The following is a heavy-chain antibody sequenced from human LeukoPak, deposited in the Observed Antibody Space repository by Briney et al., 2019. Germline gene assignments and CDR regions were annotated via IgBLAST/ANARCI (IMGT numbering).Heavy chain of an antibody. V-gene: IGHV3-66*01. D-gene: IGHD5-24*01. CDR1: GFTLSNNY. CDR3: AGAPETGH. J-gene: IGHJ4*02. CDR2: INDGGRT. Sequence: GGSLRLSCAASGFTLSNNYMTWVRQAPGKGLESVSVINDGGRTFYADSVKGRFTNSRDNTKNMLYLQMCSLRAEDTAVDYCAGAPETGHWGQGTLVTVSS.